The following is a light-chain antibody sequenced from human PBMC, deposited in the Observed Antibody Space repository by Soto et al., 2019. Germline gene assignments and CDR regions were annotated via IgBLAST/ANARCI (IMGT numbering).Light chain of an antibody. Sequence: DIVMSQSPDSLAVSLGERATINCKSSQSFLYSSNNKNYLAWYQQKPGQPPKLLIYWASTRESGVPDRFSGSGSGTDFTLTISSLQAEDVAVYYCHQYYSVPLNFGGGTKVDIK. CDR3: HQYYSVPLN. CDR2: WAS. V-gene: IGKV4-1*01. J-gene: IGKJ4*01. CDR1: QSFLYSSNNKNY.